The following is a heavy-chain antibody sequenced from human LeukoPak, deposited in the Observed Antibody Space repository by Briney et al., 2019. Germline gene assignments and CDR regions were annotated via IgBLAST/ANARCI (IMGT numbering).Heavy chain of an antibody. J-gene: IGHJ4*02. CDR3: AKEQDYGAYVFLDF. CDR1: GFTFSSYG. Sequence: PGRSLRLSCAASGFTFSSYGMHWVRQAPGKGLEWVARISYDGSNKFYGDSVKGRFTISRDDSKNTLSLQMSSLRPEDTALYYCAKEQDYGAYVFLDFWGQGTLVTVSS. CDR2: ISYDGSNK. D-gene: IGHD4-17*01. V-gene: IGHV3-30*18.